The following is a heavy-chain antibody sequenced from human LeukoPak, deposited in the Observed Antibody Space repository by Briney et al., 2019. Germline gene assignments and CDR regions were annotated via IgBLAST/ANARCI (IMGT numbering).Heavy chain of an antibody. CDR3: ARNQWGLYGERYYYYYMDV. J-gene: IGHJ6*03. CDR1: GYTFTGYY. D-gene: IGHD4-17*01. Sequence: GASVKVSCKASGYTFTGYYMHWVRQAPGQGLEWMGWINPNSGGTNYAQKFQGRVTMTRDTSISTAYMELSRLRPDDTAVYYCARNQWGLYGERYYYYYMDVWGKGTTVTVSS. V-gene: IGHV1-2*02. CDR2: INPNSGGT.